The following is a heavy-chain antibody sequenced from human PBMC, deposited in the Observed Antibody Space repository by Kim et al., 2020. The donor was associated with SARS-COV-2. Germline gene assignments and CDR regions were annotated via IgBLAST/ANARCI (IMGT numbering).Heavy chain of an antibody. Sequence: GGSLRLSCTASGITFSDYYMNWIRQAPGKGLEWITYISPLRDYTHYADSVKGRFTVSRDNAKNSLFLQMDSLGVEDTAVYYCAGRLQHRHFFDPWGQGTLVTVSS. CDR3: AGRLQHRHFFDP. D-gene: IGHD2-21*02. J-gene: IGHJ5*02. V-gene: IGHV3-11*06. CDR1: GITFSDYY. CDR2: ISPLRDYT.